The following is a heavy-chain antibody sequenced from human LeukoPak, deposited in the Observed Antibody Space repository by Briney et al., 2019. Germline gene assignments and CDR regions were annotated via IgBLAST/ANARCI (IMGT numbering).Heavy chain of an antibody. CDR3: ARRIAVAGTEIDY. Sequence: LGESLQISCKGSGYSFTSYWISWVRQLPGKGLEWMGRIDPSDSYTNYSPSFQGHVTISADKSISTAYLQWSSLKASDTAMYYCARRIAVAGTEIDYWGQGTLVTVSS. D-gene: IGHD6-19*01. V-gene: IGHV5-10-1*01. CDR2: IDPSDSYT. J-gene: IGHJ4*02. CDR1: GYSFTSYW.